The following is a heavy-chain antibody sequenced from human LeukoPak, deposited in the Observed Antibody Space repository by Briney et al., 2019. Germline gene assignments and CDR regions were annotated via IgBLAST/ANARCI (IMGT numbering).Heavy chain of an antibody. V-gene: IGHV3-30*03. D-gene: IGHD5-12*01. Sequence: GGSLRLSCAASGFTFSSYGMHWVRQAPGKGLEWVAVISYDGSNKYYADSVKGRFTISRDNSKNTLYLQMNSLRAEDTAVYFGYSGYGDAFDIWGQGTMVTVSS. J-gene: IGHJ3*02. CDR2: ISYDGSNK. CDR3: YSGYGDAFDI. CDR1: GFTFSSYG.